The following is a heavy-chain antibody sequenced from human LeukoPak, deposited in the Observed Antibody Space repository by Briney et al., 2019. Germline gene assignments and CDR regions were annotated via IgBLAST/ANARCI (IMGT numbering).Heavy chain of an antibody. D-gene: IGHD6-6*01. CDR3: ARAGGSRSPFDY. V-gene: IGHV1-46*01. CDR1: GYTFTDYY. Sequence: ASVKVSCKASGYTFTDYYMHWVRQAPGQGLEWMGVINPRGGSTTYAQKFQGRVTMTRDTSTSTFYMVLSSLKSDDAAVYYCARAGGSRSPFDYWGQGTLVTVSS. CDR2: INPRGGST. J-gene: IGHJ4*02.